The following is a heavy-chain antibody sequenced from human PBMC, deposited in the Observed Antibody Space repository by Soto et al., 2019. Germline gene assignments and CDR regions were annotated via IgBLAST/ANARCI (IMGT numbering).Heavy chain of an antibody. CDR3: AEGAGQWPNYFDY. J-gene: IGHJ4*02. V-gene: IGHV3-30*18. D-gene: IGHD6-19*01. CDR1: GFTFSNFG. Sequence: GGSLRLSCAASGFTFSNFGMHWVRQAPGKGLEWVAVISYDGSNKYYADSVKGRFTISRDNSKNTLFLQVDSLRVEDTAVYFCAEGAGQWPNYFDYWGQGNLVTVSS. CDR2: ISYDGSNK.